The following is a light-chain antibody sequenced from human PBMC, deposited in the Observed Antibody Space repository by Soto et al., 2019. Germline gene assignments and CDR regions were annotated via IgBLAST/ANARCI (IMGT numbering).Light chain of an antibody. CDR1: QSVSSN. Sequence: EIVMTQSPATLSVSPGERATLSCRASQSVSSNLAWYQQKPCQAPRLLIYGASTRATGITARFSGSGSVTDFTLTNSSLQSEAFAVYYCQQRSNWPFSFGPGTKVEIK. CDR3: QQRSNWPFS. CDR2: GAS. J-gene: IGKJ3*01. V-gene: IGKV3-15*01.